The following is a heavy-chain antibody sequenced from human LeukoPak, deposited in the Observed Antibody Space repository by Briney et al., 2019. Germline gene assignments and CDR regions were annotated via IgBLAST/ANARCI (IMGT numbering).Heavy chain of an antibody. CDR1: GGSISSYY. CDR2: IYYSGST. CDR3: ARSFWSGYYGYYYYMDV. Sequence: SETLSLTCTVSGGSISSYYWSWIRQPPGKGLEWIGYIYYSGSTNYNPSLKSRVTISVDTSKNQFSLKLSFVTAADTAVYYCARSFWSGYYGYYYYMDVWGKGTTVTVSS. J-gene: IGHJ6*03. V-gene: IGHV4-59*01. D-gene: IGHD3-3*01.